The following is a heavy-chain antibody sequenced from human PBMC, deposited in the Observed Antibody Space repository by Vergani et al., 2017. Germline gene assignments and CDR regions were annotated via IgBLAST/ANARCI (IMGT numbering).Heavy chain of an antibody. D-gene: IGHD5-12*01. CDR3: TTVSGVATLHFDY. Sequence: EVQVVESGGGLVQPGGSLRLSCAASGFIFSDHYMDWVRQAPGKGLEWVGRIKSKTDGGTTDYAAPVKGRFTISRDDSKNTLYLQMNSLKTEDTAVYYCTTVSGVATLHFDYWGQGTLVTVSS. CDR1: GFIFSDHY. CDR2: IKSKTDGGTT. V-gene: IGHV3-15*01. J-gene: IGHJ4*02.